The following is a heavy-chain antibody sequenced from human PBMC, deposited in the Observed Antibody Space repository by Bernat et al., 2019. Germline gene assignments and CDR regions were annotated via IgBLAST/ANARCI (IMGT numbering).Heavy chain of an antibody. CDR3: ARDKDNGFSFDV. CDR2: ILGDGSRT. J-gene: IGHJ3*01. Sequence: EVQLVESGGGLVQPGGSLRLSCAASGFTFSTYPMHWVRQAPGEGLEYVSSILGDGSRTWYGKSVKGRFTISRDNSRNTLYLQMGNLRADDMAVYYCARDKDNGFSFDVWGQGTMVTVSS. CDR1: GFTFSTYP. V-gene: IGHV3-64*01. D-gene: IGHD2-8*01.